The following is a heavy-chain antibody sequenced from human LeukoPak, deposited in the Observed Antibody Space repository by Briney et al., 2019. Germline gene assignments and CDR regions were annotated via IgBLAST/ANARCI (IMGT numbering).Heavy chain of an antibody. Sequence: PSETLSLTCTVSGGSISSYYWSWIRQPPGKGLEWIGEINHSGSTNYNPSLKSRVTISVDTSKNQFSLKLSSVTAADTAVYYCARGHKSIVLMVYASRGYNWFDPWGQGTLVTVSS. CDR2: INHSGST. V-gene: IGHV4-34*01. CDR1: GGSISSYY. D-gene: IGHD2-8*01. J-gene: IGHJ5*02. CDR3: ARGHKSIVLMVYASRGYNWFDP.